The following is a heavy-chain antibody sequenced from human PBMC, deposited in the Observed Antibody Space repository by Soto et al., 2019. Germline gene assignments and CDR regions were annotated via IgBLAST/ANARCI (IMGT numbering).Heavy chain of an antibody. CDR3: ARIHMITFGRLVPSPRAYYPDY. J-gene: IGHJ4*02. V-gene: IGHV5-51*01. CDR1: GYPFSSSW. D-gene: IGHD3-16*01. CDR2: IFPGDSDV. Sequence: GESLEIACKGSGYPFSSSWIGWVRQMPGKGLEWMGLIFPGDSDVRYSPAFEGRVTISSDNYITTAHLQWDNMKGSDTATYFCARIHMITFGRLVPSPRAYYPDYWGQGTRVTVSS.